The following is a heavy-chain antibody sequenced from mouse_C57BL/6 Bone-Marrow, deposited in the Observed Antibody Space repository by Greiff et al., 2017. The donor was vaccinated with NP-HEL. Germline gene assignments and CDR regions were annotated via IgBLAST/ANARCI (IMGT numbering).Heavy chain of an antibody. CDR2: IYPGSGST. Sequence: QVQLQQPGAELVKPGASVKMSCKASGYTFTSYWITWVKQRPGQGLEWIGDIYPGSGSTNYNEKFKSKATLTVDTSSSTAYMQLSSLTSEDSAVYYCAIEDCVVAEYYFDYWGQGTTLTVSS. V-gene: IGHV1-55*01. D-gene: IGHD1-1*01. CDR1: GYTFTSYW. J-gene: IGHJ2*01. CDR3: AIEDCVVAEYYFDY.